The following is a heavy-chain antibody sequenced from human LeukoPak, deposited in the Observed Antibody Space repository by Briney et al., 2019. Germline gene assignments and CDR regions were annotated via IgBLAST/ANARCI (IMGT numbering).Heavy chain of an antibody. D-gene: IGHD3-22*01. V-gene: IGHV1-18*01. J-gene: IGHJ4*02. CDR3: ARNGRYYDSSGYYDY. CDR2: ISAYNGNT. Sequence: GASVKVSCKASGYTFTSYAMHWVRQAPGQRLEWMGWISAYNGNTNYAQKLQGRVTMTTDTSTSTAYMELRSLRSDDTAVYYCARNGRYYDSSGYYDYWGQGTLVTASS. CDR1: GYTFTSYA.